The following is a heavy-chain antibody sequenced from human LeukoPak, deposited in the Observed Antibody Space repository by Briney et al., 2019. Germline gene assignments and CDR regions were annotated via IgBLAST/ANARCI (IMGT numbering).Heavy chain of an antibody. Sequence: ASVKVSCKASGYTFTDYYIHWVRQAPGQGLEWMGWINPNSGDTFYAQKFQGRVSMARDTSINTAYMELSSLRSDDTAVYYCTRVHYDFWKSGYLFGRDSWGQGTLVTVSS. CDR3: TRVHYDFWKSGYLFGRDS. CDR2: INPNSGDT. J-gene: IGHJ4*02. V-gene: IGHV1-2*02. CDR1: GYTFTDYY. D-gene: IGHD3-3*01.